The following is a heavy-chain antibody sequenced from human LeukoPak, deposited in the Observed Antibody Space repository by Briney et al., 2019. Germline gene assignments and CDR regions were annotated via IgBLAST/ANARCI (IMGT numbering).Heavy chain of an antibody. Sequence: PGGSLRLSCAASGFSVSTNYMTWVRQAPGRGQEWVSVIYSGGNTYSADSVKGRFTISRDNSRNTLYLQMNSLRAEDTAVYYCARGGSSGYHLAQWGQGTLVTVSS. CDR1: GFSVSTNY. CDR2: IYSGGNT. D-gene: IGHD3-22*01. CDR3: ARGGSSGYHLAQ. J-gene: IGHJ4*02. V-gene: IGHV3-66*01.